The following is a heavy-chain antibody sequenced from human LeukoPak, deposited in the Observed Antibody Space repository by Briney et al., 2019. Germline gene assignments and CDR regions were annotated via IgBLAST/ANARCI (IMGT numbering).Heavy chain of an antibody. J-gene: IGHJ5*02. CDR2: IYYSGST. V-gene: IGHV4-39*07. CDR1: GGSISSSSYY. Sequence: SETLSLTCTVSGGSISSSSYYWGWIRQPPGKGLEWIGSIYYSGSTYYNPSLKSRVTISVDTSKNQFSLKLSSVTAAEPAVYYCARGGGVASRRNYDFWSGVRSGNWFDPWGQGTLVTVSS. D-gene: IGHD3-3*01. CDR3: ARGGGVASRRNYDFWSGVRSGNWFDP.